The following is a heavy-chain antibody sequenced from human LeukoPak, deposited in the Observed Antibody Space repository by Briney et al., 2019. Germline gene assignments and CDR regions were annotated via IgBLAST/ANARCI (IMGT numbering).Heavy chain of an antibody. CDR3: ARDDIHYGSYYYYYGMDV. Sequence: GGSLRLSCAASGFTFSSYAMHWGRQAPGKGLEWVAGISYDGSNKYYADSVKGRFTISRDNSKNTLYLQMNSLRAEDTAVYYCARDDIHYGSYYYYYGMDVWGKGTTVTVSS. J-gene: IGHJ6*04. CDR2: ISYDGSNK. V-gene: IGHV3-30*04. CDR1: GFTFSSYA. D-gene: IGHD3-10*01.